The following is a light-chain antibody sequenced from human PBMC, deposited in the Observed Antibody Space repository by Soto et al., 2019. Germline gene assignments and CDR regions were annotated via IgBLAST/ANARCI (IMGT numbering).Light chain of an antibody. CDR3: AAWDDSLNGYV. V-gene: IGLV1-44*01. J-gene: IGLJ1*01. Sequence: QSVLTQPPSASGTPGQRVTISCSGSSSNIGSNSVNWYQQRPGTAPKLLIYSNDRRPSGVPDRFSGSKSGTSASLAISGLQSEGEADYYCAAWDDSLNGYVFGTGTKLTVL. CDR2: SND. CDR1: SSNIGSNS.